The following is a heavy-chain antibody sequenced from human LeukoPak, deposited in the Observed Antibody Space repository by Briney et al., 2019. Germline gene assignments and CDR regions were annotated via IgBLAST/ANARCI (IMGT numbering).Heavy chain of an antibody. CDR2: IYYSGST. Sequence: SETLSLTCTVSGGSMSSSSYYWGWIRQPPGKGLEWIGSIYYSGSTYYNPSLKSRVTISVDTSKNQFSLKLSSVTAADTAVYYCARLMFDFWSGYLWGAYFDYWGQGTLVTVSS. CDR3: ARLMFDFWSGYLWGAYFDY. CDR1: GGSMSSSSYY. D-gene: IGHD3-3*01. V-gene: IGHV4-39*01. J-gene: IGHJ4*02.